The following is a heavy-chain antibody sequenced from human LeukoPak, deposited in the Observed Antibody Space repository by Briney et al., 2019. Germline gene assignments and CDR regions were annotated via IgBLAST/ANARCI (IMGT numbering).Heavy chain of an antibody. J-gene: IGHJ3*02. Sequence: PAETLSLTCTVPGGSISSYYWNWFRQPPGKGLEWIGYIYYSGSTSYNPSLKSRVTIPIDTSKNQFSLKLSSVTAADTAVYYCARRSQGAYLDAFDSWGQGTMVTVSS. V-gene: IGHV4-59*08. CDR2: IYYSGST. CDR1: GGSISSYY. D-gene: IGHD2-2*01. CDR3: ARRSQGAYLDAFDS.